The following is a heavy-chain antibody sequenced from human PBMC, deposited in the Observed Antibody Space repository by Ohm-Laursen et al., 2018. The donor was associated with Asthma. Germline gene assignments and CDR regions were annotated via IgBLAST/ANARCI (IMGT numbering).Heavy chain of an antibody. D-gene: IGHD6-6*01. CDR2: IIPIFGTA. V-gene: IGHV1-69*01. CDR1: GGTFSSYA. J-gene: IGHJ4*02. Sequence: SSVKVSCKASGGTFSSYAISWVRQAPGQGLEWMGGIIPIFGTANYAQKFQGRVTITADESTSTAYMELSSLRSGDTAVYYCARERDSSYIYDYWGQGTLVTVSS. CDR3: ARERDSSYIYDY.